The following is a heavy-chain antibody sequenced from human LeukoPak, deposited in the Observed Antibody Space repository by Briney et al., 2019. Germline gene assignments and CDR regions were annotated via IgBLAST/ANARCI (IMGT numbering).Heavy chain of an antibody. CDR3: ARANPSGYYGSGSDYYFDY. CDR1: GGSISSYY. D-gene: IGHD3-10*01. CDR2: IYYSGST. V-gene: IGHV4-59*01. Sequence: SETLSLTCTVSGGSISSYYWSWIRQPPGKGLEWIGYIYYSGSTNYNPSLKSRVTISVDTSKNQFSLKLSSMTAADTAVYYCARANPSGYYGSGSDYYFDYWGQGTLVTVSS. J-gene: IGHJ4*02.